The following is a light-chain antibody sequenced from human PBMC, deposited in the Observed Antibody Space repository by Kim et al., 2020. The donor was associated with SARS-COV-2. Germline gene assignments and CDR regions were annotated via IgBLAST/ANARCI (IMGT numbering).Light chain of an antibody. J-gene: IGKJ2*01. CDR1: QSISDW. CDR2: KAS. CDR3: QHYNSYPYT. V-gene: IGKV1-5*03. Sequence: SASVGDSVTISCRDSQSISDWLAWYQQKPGKAPNLLIYKASTLESGVPSRFSGIGSGTEFSLTISSLQPDDFATYYCQHYNSYPYTFGQGTKLEI.